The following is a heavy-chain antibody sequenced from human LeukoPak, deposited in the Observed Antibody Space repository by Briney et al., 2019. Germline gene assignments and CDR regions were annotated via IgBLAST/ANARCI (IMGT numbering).Heavy chain of an antibody. Sequence: SETLSLTCTVSGDSIRSHYCAWIRQSPRKRLQRIGHIYNSATTDYNPSFKSRVTISLDTSKKQFSLKMTSVTALDSAVYYCARGGEGYNDDAFEVWGLGTAVTVSS. CDR2: IYNSATT. D-gene: IGHD5-24*01. J-gene: IGHJ3*01. CDR1: GDSIRSHY. CDR3: ARGGEGYNDDAFEV. V-gene: IGHV4-59*11.